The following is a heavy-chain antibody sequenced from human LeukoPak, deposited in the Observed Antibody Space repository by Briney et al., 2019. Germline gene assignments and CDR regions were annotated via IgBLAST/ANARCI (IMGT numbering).Heavy chain of an antibody. J-gene: IGHJ4*02. CDR3: ARGGWSLDY. CDR2: IYYSGST. CDR1: GGSISSFY. V-gene: IGHV4-59*01. D-gene: IGHD6-19*01. Sequence: PSETLSLTRTVSGGSISSFYWSWIRQPPGKGLEWIGYIYYSGSTNYNPSLKSRVTISVDTSRNHFSLRLSSVTAAVTAVYYCARGGWSLDYWGQGTLVTVSS.